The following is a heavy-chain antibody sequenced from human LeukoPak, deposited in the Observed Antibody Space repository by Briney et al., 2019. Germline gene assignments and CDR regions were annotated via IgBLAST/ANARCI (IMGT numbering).Heavy chain of an antibody. Sequence: PSETLSLTCTVSGGSISSYYWSWIRQPPGKGLEWIGYIYYSGSTNYNPSLKSRATISVDTSKNQFSLKLSSVTAADTAVYYCARNSGYDKRYPFDYWGQGTLVTVSS. D-gene: IGHD5-12*01. V-gene: IGHV4-59*01. CDR3: ARNSGYDKRYPFDY. J-gene: IGHJ4*02. CDR2: IYYSGST. CDR1: GGSISSYY.